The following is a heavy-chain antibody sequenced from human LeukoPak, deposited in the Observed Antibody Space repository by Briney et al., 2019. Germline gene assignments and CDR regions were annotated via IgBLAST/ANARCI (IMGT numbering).Heavy chain of an antibody. CDR2: INHSGST. CDR3: GKVGGNSNF. D-gene: IGHD4-23*01. V-gene: IGHV4-34*01. J-gene: IGHJ4*02. CDR1: GGSFSDFH. Sequence: SETLSLTCTVYGGSFSDFHWSWIRLPPGKGLEWIGEINHSGSTNYNPSLKSRVTISIDTSKNQFSLKMTSVTAADTAMYYCGKVGGNSNFWGQGTLVTVSS.